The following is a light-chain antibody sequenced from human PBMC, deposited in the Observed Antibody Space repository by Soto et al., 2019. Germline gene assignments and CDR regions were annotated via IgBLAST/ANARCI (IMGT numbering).Light chain of an antibody. CDR2: DVS. V-gene: IGLV2-14*01. Sequence: QSALTQPASVSGSPGQSITFSCTGTSSDVGGYDYVSWYQQHPGKAPKLMIYDVSNRPSGVSNRFSGSKSGNTASLTISGLQAEDEADYYCSSYTSSSTVVFGGGIKLTVL. J-gene: IGLJ2*01. CDR1: SSDVGGYDY. CDR3: SSYTSSSTVV.